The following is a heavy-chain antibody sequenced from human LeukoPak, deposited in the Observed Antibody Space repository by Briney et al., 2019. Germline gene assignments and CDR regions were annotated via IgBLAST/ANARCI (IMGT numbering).Heavy chain of an antibody. V-gene: IGHV3-23*01. D-gene: IGHD6-19*01. CDR3: AKDSQPAGTHFDY. J-gene: IGHJ4*02. Sequence: GGSLRLSCAASGFTFSSYAMSWVRQAPGKGLEWVSAISGSGGSTYYADSVKGRFTISRDNYKNTLYLQMNSLRAEDTAVYYCAKDSQPAGTHFDYWGQGTLVTVSS. CDR2: ISGSGGST. CDR1: GFTFSSYA.